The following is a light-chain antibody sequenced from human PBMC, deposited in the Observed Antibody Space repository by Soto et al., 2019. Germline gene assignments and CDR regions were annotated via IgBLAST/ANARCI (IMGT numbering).Light chain of an antibody. CDR3: QQYGSYALT. V-gene: IGKV1-5*03. Sequence: DIQMTQSPSTLSASVGDRVTITCRASQSISSWLAWYQQKPGKAPKLLIYKASTLESGVPSRFSGSGSGTEFTLTISSLQPDDSVTYYWQQYGSYALTFGGGTKVEIK. J-gene: IGKJ4*01. CDR2: KAS. CDR1: QSISSW.